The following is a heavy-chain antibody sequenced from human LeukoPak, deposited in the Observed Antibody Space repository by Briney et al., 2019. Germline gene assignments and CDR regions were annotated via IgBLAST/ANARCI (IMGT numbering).Heavy chain of an antibody. CDR2: ISYDGRKK. D-gene: IGHD6-13*01. CDR1: RFTFSNNA. V-gene: IGHV3-30-3*02. CDR3: AKVYSSSWYDGETNEDY. Sequence: PGRSLRLSCAASRFTFSNNAIHWVRQAPGKGLEWVAVISYDGRKKFYADSVKGRFTISRDNSKNTLYLQMNSLRAEDTAVYFCAKVYSSSWYDGETNEDYWGQGTLVTVSS. J-gene: IGHJ4*02.